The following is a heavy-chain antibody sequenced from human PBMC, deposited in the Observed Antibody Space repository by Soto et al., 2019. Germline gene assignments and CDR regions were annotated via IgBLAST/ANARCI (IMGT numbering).Heavy chain of an antibody. CDR1: GGSIRSGDYY. D-gene: IGHD3-9*01. Sequence: QVQLQESGPGLVKPSQTLSLTCTVSGGSIRSGDYYWNWIRQHPGKGLEWMVYISQTGSTYYNPSLRGRLSISVHTSTNQFSLKLTSVTAADTAVYYCGRGPQVFRYFDWVDYWGPGTLVSVSS. J-gene: IGHJ4*02. CDR3: GRGPQVFRYFDWVDY. V-gene: IGHV4-31*03. CDR2: ISQTGST.